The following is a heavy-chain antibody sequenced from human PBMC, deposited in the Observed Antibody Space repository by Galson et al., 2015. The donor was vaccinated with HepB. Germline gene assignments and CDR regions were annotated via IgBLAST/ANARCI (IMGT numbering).Heavy chain of an antibody. CDR3: VREDGDDHAKFRWFDP. CDR1: GYTFGRYG. Sequence: SLRLSCAGSGYTFGRYGMHWVRQAPGKGLEWVAVVSFDGTKNFHVESVKGRFTISRDNSKNTLFLQMNSLRVEDTAIYYCVREDGDDHAKFRWFDPWGQGTLVIVSS. J-gene: IGHJ5*02. CDR2: VSFDGTKN. V-gene: IGHV3-30*03. D-gene: IGHD5-24*01.